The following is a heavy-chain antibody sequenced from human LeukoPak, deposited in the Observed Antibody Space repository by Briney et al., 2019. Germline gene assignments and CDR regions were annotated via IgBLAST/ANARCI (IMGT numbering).Heavy chain of an antibody. CDR3: ARRGYDFWSGYYPFYYYYGMDV. D-gene: IGHD3-3*01. V-gene: IGHV4-39*01. Sequence: SETLSLTCTVSGGSISSSSYYWGWIHQPPGKGQEWIGSIYYSGSTYYNPSLKSRVTISVDTSKNQFSLKLSSVTAADTAVYYCARRGYDFWSGYYPFYYYYGMDVWGQGTTVTVSS. CDR1: GGSISSSSYY. CDR2: IYYSGST. J-gene: IGHJ6*02.